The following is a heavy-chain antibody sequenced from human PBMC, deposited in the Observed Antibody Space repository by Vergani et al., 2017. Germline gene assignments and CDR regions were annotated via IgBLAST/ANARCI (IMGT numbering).Heavy chain of an antibody. CDR3: AKGDRLEARDNWFDS. V-gene: IGHV3-23*01. D-gene: IGHD6-6*01. CDR1: GFTFNNFA. J-gene: IGHJ5*01. Sequence: VQLLESGGGLVQSGGSLRLSCAASGFTFNNFAMTWVRQAPGMGLEWISTISGGGDTSHYADSVKGRFTISRDNYKTTLYLQIKSLRAEDTAVYYCAKGDRLEARDNWFDSWGQGTLVTVTS. CDR2: ISGGGDTS.